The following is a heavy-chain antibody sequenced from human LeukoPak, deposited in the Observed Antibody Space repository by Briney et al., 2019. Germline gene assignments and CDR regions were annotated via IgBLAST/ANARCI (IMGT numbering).Heavy chain of an antibody. D-gene: IGHD3-3*01. J-gene: IGHJ4*02. CDR3: ARDKNDYDFWTGVVIVGGY. CDR1: GFTFSSYS. V-gene: IGHV3-21*01. CDR2: ISSSSSYI. Sequence: GGSLRLSCAASGFTFSSYSMNWVRQAPGKGLEWVSSISSSSSYIYYADSVKGRFTISRDNAKNSLYLQMNSLRAEDTAVYYCARDKNDYDFWTGVVIVGGYWGQGTLVTVSS.